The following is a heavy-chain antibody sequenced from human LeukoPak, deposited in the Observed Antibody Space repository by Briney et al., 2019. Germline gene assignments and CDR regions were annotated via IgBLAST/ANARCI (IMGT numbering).Heavy chain of an antibody. D-gene: IGHD3-16*01. V-gene: IGHV4-34*01. CDR1: GGSFNAYY. Sequence: SETLSLTCVVYGGSFNAYYWSWIRQPPGKGLEWIGEINDSGGTNYNPSLKSRVSISMDTSKNQFSLNLSSVTAADTAVYYCARLRFSGGNPLDTWGQGALVTVSS. J-gene: IGHJ5*02. CDR2: INDSGGT. CDR3: ARLRFSGGNPLDT.